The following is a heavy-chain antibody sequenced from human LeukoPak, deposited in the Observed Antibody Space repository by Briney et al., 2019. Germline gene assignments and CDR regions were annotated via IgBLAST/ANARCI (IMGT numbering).Heavy chain of an antibody. Sequence: SETLSLTCTVSGVSIGGYYWSWLRQPPGKGLEWLGYTHHSGTTNYNPSVGSRLTTSVDTSRKQVSLKLSSVTAADTAVYYCARAGWELLPFDYWGQGTLVTVSS. CDR2: THHSGTT. CDR3: ARAGWELLPFDY. D-gene: IGHD1-26*01. J-gene: IGHJ4*02. V-gene: IGHV4-59*08. CDR1: GVSIGGYY.